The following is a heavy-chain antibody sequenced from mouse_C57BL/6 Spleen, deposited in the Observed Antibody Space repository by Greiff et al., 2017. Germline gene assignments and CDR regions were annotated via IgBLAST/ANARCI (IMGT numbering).Heavy chain of an antibody. D-gene: IGHD2-3*01. CDR3: ASHFYDGYPDWDFDV. CDR2: ISDGGSYT. Sequence: EVKLMESGGGLVKPGGSLKLSCAASGFTFSSYAMSWVRQTPGKRLEWVATISDGGSYTYYPDNVKGRFTISRDNAKNNLYLQMSHLKSEDTAMYYCASHFYDGYPDWDFDVWGTGTTVTVSS. V-gene: IGHV5-4*03. J-gene: IGHJ1*03. CDR1: GFTFSSYA.